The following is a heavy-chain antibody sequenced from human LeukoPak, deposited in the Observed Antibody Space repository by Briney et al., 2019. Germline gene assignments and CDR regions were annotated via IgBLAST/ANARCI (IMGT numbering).Heavy chain of an antibody. CDR1: GGSFSGYY. J-gene: IGHJ5*02. D-gene: IGHD3-10*01. CDR3: ARGQFIYGTYNWFDP. CDR2: ISHSGST. V-gene: IGHV4-34*01. Sequence: SETLSLTCAVYGGSFSGYYWSWIRQPPGKGLEWIGEISHSGSTKYNPSLKSRVTISTDTSKNQVSLKLSSVTAADTAVYYCARGQFIYGTYNWFDPWGQGTLVTVSS.